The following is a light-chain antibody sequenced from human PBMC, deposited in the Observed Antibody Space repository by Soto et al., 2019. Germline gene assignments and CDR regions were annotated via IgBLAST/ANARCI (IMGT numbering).Light chain of an antibody. CDR1: PGINRH. CDR3: QHVYSYPYT. J-gene: IGKJ2*01. Sequence: AIQLTQSPSSLSASVGDRVTITCRASPGINRHLTWYQQRPGKPPRVLISDGSTVESGVPSRFSGSGYGTDVTLTISSLQHEDFGTYYCQHVYSYPYTFGQGTQLEI. V-gene: IGKV1-13*02. CDR2: DGS.